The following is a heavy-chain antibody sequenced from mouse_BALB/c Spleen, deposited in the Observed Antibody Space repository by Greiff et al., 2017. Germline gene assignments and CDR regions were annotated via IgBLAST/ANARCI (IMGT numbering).Heavy chain of an antibody. V-gene: IGHV3-8*02. J-gene: IGHJ4*01. Sequence: VQLKQSGPSLVKPSQTLSLTCSVTGDSITSGYWNWIRKFPGNKLEYMGYISYSGSTYYNPSLKSRISITRDTSKNQYYLQLNSVTTEDTATYYCARYVGRGYYAMDYWGQGTSVTVSS. D-gene: IGHD4-1*01. CDR2: ISYSGST. CDR3: ARYVGRGYYAMDY. CDR1: GDSITSGY.